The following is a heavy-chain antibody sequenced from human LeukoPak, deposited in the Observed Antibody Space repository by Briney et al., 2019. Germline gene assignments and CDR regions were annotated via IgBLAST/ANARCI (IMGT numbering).Heavy chain of an antibody. CDR3: AKESPSMYYYDSSGYFDY. CDR2: ISGSGGST. V-gene: IGHV3-23*01. J-gene: IGHJ4*02. D-gene: IGHD3-22*01. Sequence: GGSLRLSCAASGFTFSSYAMSWVRQAPGKGLEWVSAISGSGGSTYYADSVKGRFTISRDNSKNTLYLQMNSPRAEDTAVYYCAKESPSMYYYDSSGYFDYWGQGTLVTVSS. CDR1: GFTFSSYA.